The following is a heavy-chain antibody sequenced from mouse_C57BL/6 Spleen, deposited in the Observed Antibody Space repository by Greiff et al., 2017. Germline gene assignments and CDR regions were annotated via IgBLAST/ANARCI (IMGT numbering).Heavy chain of an antibody. J-gene: IGHJ2*01. Sequence: VQLQQSGPELVKPGASVKISCKASGYSFTGYYMNWVKQSPEKSLEWIGEFNPSTGGTTYNQKFKAKATLTVDKSSSTAYMQLKSLTSEDSAVYYCARKGFHYYFDYWGQGTTLTVST. CDR1: GYSFTGYY. CDR3: ARKGFHYYFDY. CDR2: FNPSTGGT. V-gene: IGHV1-42*01.